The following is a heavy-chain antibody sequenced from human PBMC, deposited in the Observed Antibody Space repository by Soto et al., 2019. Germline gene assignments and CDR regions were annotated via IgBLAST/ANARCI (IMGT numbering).Heavy chain of an antibody. CDR1: GFTFSSYA. D-gene: IGHD3-3*02. J-gene: IGHJ2*01. Sequence: EEQLLESGGGLIQPGGSLRLACAASGFTFSSYAMTWVRQAPGKGLEWVSSISFSDGGTYYADSVKGRLTISRDNSKNRLFLQMNSLRLEDTAVYYCVKDDSILGWGYCDLWGGGTLVTVSS. CDR3: VKDDSILGWGYCDL. CDR2: ISFSDGGT. V-gene: IGHV3-23*01.